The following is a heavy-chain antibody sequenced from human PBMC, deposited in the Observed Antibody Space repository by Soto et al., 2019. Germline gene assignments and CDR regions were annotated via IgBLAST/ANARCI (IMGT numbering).Heavy chain of an antibody. CDR3: ARPLFGVVPHLYGMDV. CDR2: INPNSGGT. Sequence: ASVKVYCKASGYTFTVYYMHWVRQDPGQGLEWMGWINPNSGGTNYAQKFQGRVTMTRDTSISTAYMELSRLRSDDTAVYYCARPLFGVVPHLYGMDVWGQGTTVTVSS. V-gene: IGHV1-2*02. D-gene: IGHD3-3*01. J-gene: IGHJ6*02. CDR1: GYTFTVYY.